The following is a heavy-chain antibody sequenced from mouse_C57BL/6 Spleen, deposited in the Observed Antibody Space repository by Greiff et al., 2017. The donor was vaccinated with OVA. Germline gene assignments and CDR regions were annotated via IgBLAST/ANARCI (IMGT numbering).Heavy chain of an antibody. CDR3: TADYYGSSYGLGY. CDR2: ISSGGDYI. CDR1: GFTFSSYA. Sequence: EVKLLESGEGLVKPGGSLKLSCAASGFTFSSYAMSWVRQTPEKRLEWVAYISSGGDYIYYADTVKGRFTISRDNARNTLYLQMSSLKSEDTAMYYCTADYYGSSYGLGYWGQGTTLTVSS. D-gene: IGHD1-1*01. V-gene: IGHV5-9-1*02. J-gene: IGHJ2*01.